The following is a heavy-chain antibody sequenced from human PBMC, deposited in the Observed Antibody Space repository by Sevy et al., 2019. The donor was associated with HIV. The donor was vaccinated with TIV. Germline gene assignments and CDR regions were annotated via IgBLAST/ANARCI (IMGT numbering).Heavy chain of an antibody. D-gene: IGHD2-21*02. CDR3: ARDQTSRPNGGDSDDAFDI. V-gene: IGHV3-11*04. Sequence: GGSLRLSCAASEISFSDHYMSWIRQAPGKGLEWVSYISSSGGSVYYADSVKGRLTISRDNDKKSLYLQMNNLRVEDTAVYYCARDQTSRPNGGDSDDAFDIWGRGTMVTVSS. J-gene: IGHJ3*02. CDR2: ISSSGGSV. CDR1: EISFSDHY.